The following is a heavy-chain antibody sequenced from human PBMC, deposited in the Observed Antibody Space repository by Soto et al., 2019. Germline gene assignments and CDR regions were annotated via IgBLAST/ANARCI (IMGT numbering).Heavy chain of an antibody. D-gene: IGHD3-22*01. CDR1: VYTFTSYD. Sequence: QVQLVQSGAEVKKPGASVKVSCKASVYTFTSYDINWVRQATGQGRAWMGGMNPNSGNTGYAQKFQGRVTMTRNTSISTAYMELSSLRSEDTAVYYCARDYYDSSGYQTRGYWGQGTLVTVSS. V-gene: IGHV1-8*01. CDR2: MNPNSGNT. J-gene: IGHJ4*02. CDR3: ARDYYDSSGYQTRGY.